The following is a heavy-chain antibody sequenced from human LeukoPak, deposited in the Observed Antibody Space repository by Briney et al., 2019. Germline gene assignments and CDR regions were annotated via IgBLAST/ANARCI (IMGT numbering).Heavy chain of an antibody. Sequence: PSETLSLTCAVSGGSISSYYWSWIRQPPGKGLEWIGYIYYSGSTNYNPSLKGRVTISVDTSKNQFSLKLLSVTVADTAVYYCARGMQQLYHFDSWGRGTLVTVSS. D-gene: IGHD6-13*01. CDR3: ARGMQQLYHFDS. CDR1: GGSISSYY. J-gene: IGHJ4*02. V-gene: IGHV4-59*01. CDR2: IYYSGST.